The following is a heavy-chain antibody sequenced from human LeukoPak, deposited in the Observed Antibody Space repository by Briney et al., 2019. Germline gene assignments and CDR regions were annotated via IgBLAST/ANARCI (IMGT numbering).Heavy chain of an antibody. J-gene: IGHJ5*02. CDR1: GFTFSSYV. CDR2: ISSTGGST. Sequence: GGSLRLSCSASGFTFSSYVMHWVRQAPGKGLEWVSGISSTGGSTYYADSVKGRFTISRDNSKNTLYLQMNSLTAEDTAVYYCARGYSSLDLWGQGTLVTVSS. CDR3: ARGYSSLDL. D-gene: IGHD6-19*01. V-gene: IGHV3-23*01.